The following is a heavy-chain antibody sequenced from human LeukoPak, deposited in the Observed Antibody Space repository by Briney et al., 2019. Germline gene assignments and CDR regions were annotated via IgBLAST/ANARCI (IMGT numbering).Heavy chain of an antibody. CDR2: IYYSGST. V-gene: IGHV4-59*08. J-gene: IGHJ3*02. Sequence: PSETLSLTCTVSGGSISSYYWSWIRQPPGKGLEWIGYIYYSGSTNYNPSLKSRVTISVDTSKNQFSLKLSSVTAADTAVYYCARLRGVRNAFDIWGQGTMVTVSS. D-gene: IGHD3-10*01. CDR1: GGSISSYY. CDR3: ARLRGVRNAFDI.